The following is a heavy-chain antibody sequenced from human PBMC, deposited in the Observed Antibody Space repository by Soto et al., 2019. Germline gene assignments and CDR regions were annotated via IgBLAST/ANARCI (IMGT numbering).Heavy chain of an antibody. CDR2: MNPNNGGT. CDR3: ARGYYSSSWRGCDY. CDR1: GYTFSGYF. V-gene: IGHV1-2*02. J-gene: IGHJ4*02. Sequence: QVQLVQSGADVKKPGASVKVSCKTSGYTFSGYFMHWLRQAPGQGLEWMGWMNPNNGGTDYAQNFQGRVSMTWDTSISTAYMELSRLRSDDTAIYYCARGYYSSSWRGCDYWGQGTLVTVSS. D-gene: IGHD6-13*01.